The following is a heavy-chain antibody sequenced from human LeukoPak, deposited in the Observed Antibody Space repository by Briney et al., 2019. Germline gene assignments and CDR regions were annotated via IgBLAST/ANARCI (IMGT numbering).Heavy chain of an antibody. CDR2: IKQEGSEK. CDR3: APGGSTFGY. V-gene: IGHV3-7*02. CDR1: GLTFSRYW. D-gene: IGHD2/OR15-2a*01. J-gene: IGHJ4*02. Sequence: PGGSLRLSCAASGLTFSRYWMNWARQAPGKGLEWVAKIKQEGSEKYYVDAVKGRFTISRDNAENSLYLQMNSLRDEYTALYYCAPGGSTFGYWGRGTLVTVSS.